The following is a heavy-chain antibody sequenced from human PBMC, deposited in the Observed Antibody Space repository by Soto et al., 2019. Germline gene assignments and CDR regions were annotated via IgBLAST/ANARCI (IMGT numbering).Heavy chain of an antibody. CDR1: GDTFTANY. J-gene: IGHJ4*02. D-gene: IGHD6-13*01. Sequence: ASVKVSCKASGDTFTANYIHWVRQAPGQGFEWMGWINPKSGGTKYPQKFQGRVTMTRDTSLSTVYMTLTRLTSDDTAVYYCATEPVESIWRIGSWGIDNWGQGTLVTVSS. V-gene: IGHV1-2*02. CDR2: INPKSGGT. CDR3: ATEPVESIWRIGSWGIDN.